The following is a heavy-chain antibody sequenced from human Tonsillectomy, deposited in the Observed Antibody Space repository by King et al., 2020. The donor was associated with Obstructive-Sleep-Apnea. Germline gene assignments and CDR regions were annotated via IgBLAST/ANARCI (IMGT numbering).Heavy chain of an antibody. D-gene: IGHD5-18*01. J-gene: IGHJ4*02. CDR1: GFTFSSYG. CDR3: AREDTAMLSGSDQPFDS. Sequence: VQLVESGGGVVQPGRSLRLSCAASGFTFSSYGMHWVRQAPGKGLEWVAVIWYDGSNKYYADSVKGRFTISRDNSKNTLYLQMNSLRAEDTAVYYCAREDTAMLSGSDQPFDSWGQGTLVTVSS. V-gene: IGHV3-33*01. CDR2: IWYDGSNK.